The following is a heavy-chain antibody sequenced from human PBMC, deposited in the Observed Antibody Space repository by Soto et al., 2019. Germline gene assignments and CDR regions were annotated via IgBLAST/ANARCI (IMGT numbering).Heavy chain of an antibody. CDR2: INPILSMS. Sequence: QVQLVQSGAEVKRPGSSVKVSCKASGDTFTFYSINWVRQAPGLGLEWMGRINPILSMSNYAQRFQGRVTMTADTSTSTAYMELSSLRSEDTDIYYCASSYGSGYRAFDYWGQGALVTVSS. D-gene: IGHD3-10*01. J-gene: IGHJ4*02. CDR3: ASSYGSGYRAFDY. V-gene: IGHV1-69*02. CDR1: GDTFTFYS.